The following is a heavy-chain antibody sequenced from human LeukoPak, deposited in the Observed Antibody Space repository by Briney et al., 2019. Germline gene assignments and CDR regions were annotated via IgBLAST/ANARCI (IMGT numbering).Heavy chain of an antibody. CDR2: ISSSSSTI. CDR3: AKKYYYGSGSYER. D-gene: IGHD3-10*01. CDR1: GFTFSSYS. Sequence: GGSLRLSCAASGFTFSSYSMNWVRQAPGKGLEWVSYISSSSSTIYYADSVKGRFTISRDNAKNSLYLQMNSLRAEDTAVYYCAKKYYYGSGSYERWGQGTLVTVSS. V-gene: IGHV3-48*04. J-gene: IGHJ4*02.